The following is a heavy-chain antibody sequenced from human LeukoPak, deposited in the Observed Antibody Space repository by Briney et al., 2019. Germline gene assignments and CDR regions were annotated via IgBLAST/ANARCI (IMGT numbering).Heavy chain of an antibody. Sequence: GGSLRLSCEASGFSFSSYATSWVRQAPGKGLEWVSGISGSGGTTYYAGSVKGRFTISRDIPKNTLYLQMSSLRAGDTAVYYCARDLYADFWSGSVFDYWGRGTLVTVSS. J-gene: IGHJ4*02. V-gene: IGHV3-23*01. CDR3: ARDLYADFWSGSVFDY. D-gene: IGHD3-3*01. CDR1: GFSFSSYA. CDR2: ISGSGGTT.